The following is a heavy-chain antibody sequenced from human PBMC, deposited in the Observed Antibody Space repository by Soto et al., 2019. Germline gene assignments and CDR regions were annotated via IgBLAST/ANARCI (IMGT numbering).Heavy chain of an antibody. CDR1: GGSFSGYY. CDR3: ARGTVMYYYGSWSYPKYFDY. D-gene: IGHD3-10*01. V-gene: IGHV4-34*01. Sequence: QVQLQQWGAGLLKPSETLSLTCDVYGGSFSGYYWSWIRQPPGKGLEWIGEINHSGSTNYNQTLRSRVNISVDTSKNQFSLKLSSVTAADTAVYYCARGTVMYYYGSWSYPKYFDYWGQGTLVTVSS. J-gene: IGHJ4*02. CDR2: INHSGST.